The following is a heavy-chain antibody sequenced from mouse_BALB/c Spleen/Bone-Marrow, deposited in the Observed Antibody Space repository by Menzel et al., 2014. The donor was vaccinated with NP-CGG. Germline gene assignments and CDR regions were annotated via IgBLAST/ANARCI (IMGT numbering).Heavy chain of an antibody. D-gene: IGHD1-1*02. CDR1: GYTFTNYW. J-gene: IGHJ3*01. CDR2: IYPSTGYT. V-gene: IGHV1-7*01. CDR3: AGGRFAY. Sequence: VKLVESGAELAKPGASVKMSCEASGYTFTNYWIHWVKQRPGQGLEWIGYIYPSTGYTEYNQKFKDKATLTSDKSSSTAYMQLSSLTSEDSAVYYCAGGRFAYWGQGTLVTVSA.